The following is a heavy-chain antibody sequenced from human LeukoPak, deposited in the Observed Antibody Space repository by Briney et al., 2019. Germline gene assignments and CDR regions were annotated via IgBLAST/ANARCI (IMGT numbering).Heavy chain of an antibody. D-gene: IGHD6-25*01. CDR1: GGSISSSSYY. J-gene: IGHJ4*02. V-gene: IGHV4-39*01. Sequence: SETLSLTCTVSGGSISSSSYYWGWIRQPPGKGLEWIGSIYYSGSTYYTPSLKSRVTISVDTSKNQFSLKLSSVTAADTAVYYCARKTAALDYWGQGTLVTVSS. CDR3: ARKTAALDY. CDR2: IYYSGST.